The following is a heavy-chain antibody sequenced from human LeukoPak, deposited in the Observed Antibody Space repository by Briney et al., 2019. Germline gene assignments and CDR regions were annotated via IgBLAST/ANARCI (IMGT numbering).Heavy chain of an antibody. V-gene: IGHV3-23*01. D-gene: IGHD5-12*01. CDR3: AKDREGLSSGYDLEYFDY. CDR2: ISGGGGTT. J-gene: IGHJ4*02. CDR1: GFTFSSYA. Sequence: GGSLRLSCAASGFTFSSYAMNWVRQAPGKGLQWVSAISGGGGTTYYADSVKGRFTISRDNAKNTLFLQMNSLRAEDTDVYYCAKDREGLSSGYDLEYFDYWGQGTLVTVSS.